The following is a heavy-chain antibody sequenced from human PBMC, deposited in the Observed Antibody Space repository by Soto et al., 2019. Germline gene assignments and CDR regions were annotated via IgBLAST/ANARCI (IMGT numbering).Heavy chain of an antibody. Sequence: QVQLVESGGGVVQPGRSLRLSCAASGFTFSSYGMHWVRQAPGKGLEWVAVISYDGSNKYYADSVNGRFTISRDNYKNPLYLQMNSLRAEDTAVYYCAKDSGSYCSSTSCYTGWFDPWGQGTLVTVS. CDR1: GFTFSSYG. CDR3: AKDSGSYCSSTSCYTGWFDP. J-gene: IGHJ5*02. V-gene: IGHV3-30*18. CDR2: ISYDGSNK. D-gene: IGHD2-2*02.